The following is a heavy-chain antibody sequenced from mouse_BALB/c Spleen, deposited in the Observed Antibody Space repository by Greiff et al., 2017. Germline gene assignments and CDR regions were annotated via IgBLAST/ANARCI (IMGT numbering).Heavy chain of an antibody. Sequence: EVKVVESGGGLVKPGGSLKLSCAASGFTFSSYAMSWVRQSPEKRLEWVAEISSGGSYTYYPDTVTGRFTISRDNAKNTLYLEMSSLRSEDTAMYYCARGGYSAYWGQGTLVTVSA. J-gene: IGHJ3*01. CDR1: GFTFSSYA. CDR3: ARGGYSAY. D-gene: IGHD2-3*01. CDR2: ISSGGSYT. V-gene: IGHV5-9-4*01.